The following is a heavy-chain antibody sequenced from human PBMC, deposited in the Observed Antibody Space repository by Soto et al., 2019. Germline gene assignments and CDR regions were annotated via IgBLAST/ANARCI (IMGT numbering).Heavy chain of an antibody. D-gene: IGHD2-15*01. V-gene: IGHV3-64*01. CDR2: ISNNGGST. CDR1: GFPFSTYA. J-gene: IGHJ4*02. Sequence: EVQLVESGGGLVQPGGSLRLSCAASGFPFSTYAMHWVRQAPGKGLEFVSAISNNGGSTFYANSVKGRFTISRDNSKNTLDLQMGGLRAEDMAVYYCAKCSGGSCYSSLDSWGQGTLVTVSS. CDR3: AKCSGGSCYSSLDS.